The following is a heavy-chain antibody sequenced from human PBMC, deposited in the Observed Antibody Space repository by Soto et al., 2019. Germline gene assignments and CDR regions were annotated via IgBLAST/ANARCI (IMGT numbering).Heavy chain of an antibody. D-gene: IGHD3-3*01. J-gene: IGHJ6*02. CDR2: IIPIFGTA. Sequence: SVKVSWNVSGGTFSSYAISWVRQAPGQGLEWMGGIIPIFGTANYAQKFQGRVTITADESTSTAYIELCSLRSEDTAAYYCATSNRITMFGVGYYYGMDVWGQGTTVTVSS. CDR3: ATSNRITMFGVGYYYGMDV. V-gene: IGHV1-69*13. CDR1: GGTFSSYA.